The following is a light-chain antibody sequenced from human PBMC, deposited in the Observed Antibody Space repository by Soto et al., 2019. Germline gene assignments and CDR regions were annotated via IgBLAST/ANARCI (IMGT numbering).Light chain of an antibody. CDR2: DGS. J-gene: IGKJ4*01. CDR3: QPRAKGIN. Sequence: IDFTLSPSGVSGTTHYSLIHYFRTSQSISAYLAWYQQKPGLPPRLLIYDGSNRATGVPARFSGSGSGTDFTLTISCLEPEDKAVYYCQPRAKGINFCAGSKVEIK. V-gene: IGKV3D-11*02. CDR1: QSISAY.